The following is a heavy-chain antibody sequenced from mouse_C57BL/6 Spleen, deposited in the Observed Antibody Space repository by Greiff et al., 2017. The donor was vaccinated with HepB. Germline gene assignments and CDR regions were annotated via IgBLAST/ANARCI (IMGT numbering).Heavy chain of an antibody. CDR2: IHPSDRDT. D-gene: IGHD1-1*01. CDR3: APGYGSRGCYAMDY. V-gene: IGHV1-74*01. Sequence: QVQLQQPGAELVKPGASVKVSCKASGYTFTSYWMHWVKQRPGQGLEWIGRIHPSDRDTNYNQKFKGKATLTVDKSSSTAYMQLSSLTSDDSAVYYCAPGYGSRGCYAMDYWGQGTSVTVSS. J-gene: IGHJ4*01. CDR1: GYTFTSYW.